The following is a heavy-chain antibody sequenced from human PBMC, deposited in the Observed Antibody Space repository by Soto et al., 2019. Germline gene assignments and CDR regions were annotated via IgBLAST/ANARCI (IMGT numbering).Heavy chain of an antibody. CDR3: ARDAGTTPKCPHAMDV. D-gene: IGHD1-1*01. Sequence: SQTLSLTCVISWDSVSTSTASWSWIRQSPSRGLEWLGRTLYRSRWYNEYAVSVKSRITSNSDTSKNQISLHMNSVTPEDTAVYYRARDAGTTPKCPHAMDVRGEGTTVTVS. CDR1: WDSVSTSTAS. J-gene: IGHJ6*02. CDR2: TLYRSRWYN. V-gene: IGHV6-1*01.